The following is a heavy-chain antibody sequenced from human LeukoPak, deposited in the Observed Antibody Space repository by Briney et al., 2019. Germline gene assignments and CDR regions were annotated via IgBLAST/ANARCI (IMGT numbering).Heavy chain of an antibody. CDR2: MNPNSGNT. J-gene: IGHJ6*03. CDR1: RGTFSSYA. V-gene: IGHV1-8*03. Sequence: ASVKVSCKASRGTFSSYAISWVRQATGQGLEWMGWMNPNSGNTGYAQKFQGRVTITRNTSISTAYMELSSLRSEDTAVYYCARGSYYDFWSGYYYYYYYMDVWGKGTTVTVSS. CDR3: ARGSYYDFWSGYYYYYYYMDV. D-gene: IGHD3-3*01.